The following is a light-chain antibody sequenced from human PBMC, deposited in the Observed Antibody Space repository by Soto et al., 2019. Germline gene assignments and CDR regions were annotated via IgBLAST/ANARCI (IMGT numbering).Light chain of an antibody. CDR2: DAS. CDR1: QDITNY. V-gene: IGKV1-33*01. Sequence: DIQMTHSPSSLSASVVYIFTITCQASQDITNYLHWFQQKPGKAPKLLIYDASNLETGVPSRFSGSGSGTDFTFTISSLQPEDIATYYCQKYDNLPLNCGGGNTGDIK. J-gene: IGKJ4*01. CDR3: QKYDNLPLN.